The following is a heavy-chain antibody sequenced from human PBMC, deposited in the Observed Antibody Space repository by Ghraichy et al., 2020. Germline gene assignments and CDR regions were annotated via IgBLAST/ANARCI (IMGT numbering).Heavy chain of an antibody. J-gene: IGHJ4*02. D-gene: IGHD6-19*01. CDR1: GFTFSGYW. CDR3: ARDLGSGWYFDY. V-gene: IGHV3-7*01. Sequence: RGSLRLSCAASGFTFSGYWMSWVRQAPGKGLEWVANIKKDGSEKYYVDSVKGRFTISRDNAKNSLYLQMNSLRAEDTAVYYCARDLGSGWYFDYWGQGTLVPVSS. CDR2: IKKDGSEK.